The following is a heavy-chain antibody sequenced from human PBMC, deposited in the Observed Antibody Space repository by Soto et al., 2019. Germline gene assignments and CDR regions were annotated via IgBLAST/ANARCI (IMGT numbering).Heavy chain of an antibody. Sequence: PSETLSLTCTVSGGSISSYYWSWIRQPPGKGLEWIGYIYYSGSTNYNPSLKSRVTISVDTSKNQFSLKLSSVTAADTAVYYCAREGVTVPSTCFDPWGQGTLVTVS. CDR1: GGSISSYY. V-gene: IGHV4-59*01. CDR3: AREGVTVPSTCFDP. J-gene: IGHJ5*02. CDR2: IYYSGST. D-gene: IGHD3-16*02.